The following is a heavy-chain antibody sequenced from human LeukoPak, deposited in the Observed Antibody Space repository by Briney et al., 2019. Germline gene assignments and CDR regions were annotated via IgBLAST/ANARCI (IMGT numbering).Heavy chain of an antibody. CDR3: AKDLSPLRVVTPYYYYGMDV. V-gene: IGHV3-30*18. CDR2: ISYDGSNK. J-gene: IGHJ6*02. D-gene: IGHD4-23*01. Sequence: QPGRSLRLSCAASGFTFSSYGMHWVRQAPGKGLEWVAVISYDGSNKYYADSVKGRFTISRDNSKNTLYLQMNSLRAEDTAVYYCAKDLSPLRVVTPYYYYGMDVWGQGTTVTVSS. CDR1: GFTFSSYG.